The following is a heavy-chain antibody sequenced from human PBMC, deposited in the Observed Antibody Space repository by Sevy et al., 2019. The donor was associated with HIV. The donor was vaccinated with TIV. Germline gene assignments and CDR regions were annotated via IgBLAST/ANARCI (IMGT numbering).Heavy chain of an antibody. CDR3: ARDRGFSSTSEYGMDV. CDR1: GGTFSKYA. J-gene: IGHJ6*02. Sequence: ASVKVSCKASGGTFSKYAITWVRQAPGQGLEWMGGIIPIFGTANYAQKFQGRVTITAHESTSTAYMELSSLRSEDTAVYYCARDRGFSSTSEYGMDVWGQGTTVTVSS. V-gene: IGHV1-69*13. D-gene: IGHD2-2*01. CDR2: IIPIFGTA.